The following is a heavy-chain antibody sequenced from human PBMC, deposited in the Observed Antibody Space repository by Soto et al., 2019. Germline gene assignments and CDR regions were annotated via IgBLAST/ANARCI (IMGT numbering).Heavy chain of an antibody. CDR2: INSDGSST. D-gene: IGHD3-3*01. CDR3: ASDLGDFWSGYYSSYYGMDV. J-gene: IGHJ6*02. Sequence: GGSLRLSCAASGFTFSSYWMHWVRQAPGKGLVWVSRINSDGSSTSYAASVKGRFTILRDNAKNTLYLQMNSLRAEDTAVYYCASDLGDFWSGYYSSYYGMDVWGQGTTVTVSS. CDR1: GFTFSSYW. V-gene: IGHV3-74*01.